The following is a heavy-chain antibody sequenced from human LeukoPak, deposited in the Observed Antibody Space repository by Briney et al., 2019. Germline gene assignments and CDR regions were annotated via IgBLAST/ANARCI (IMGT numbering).Heavy chain of an antibody. CDR3: ARNRGDPSYFDY. CDR2: ISTSSSYI. Sequence: GGSLRLSCTASGFTFNGYSMNWVRQAPGKGLEWASSISTSSSYIYYADSVKGRFTISRNNPKNSLYLQMNSLRAEDTAVYYCARNRGDPSYFDYWGQGTLVTVSS. J-gene: IGHJ4*02. V-gene: IGHV3-21*01. D-gene: IGHD4-17*01. CDR1: GFTFNGYS.